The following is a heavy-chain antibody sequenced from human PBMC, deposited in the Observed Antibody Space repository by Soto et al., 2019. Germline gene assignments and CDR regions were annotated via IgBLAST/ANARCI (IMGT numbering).Heavy chain of an antibody. CDR3: AKGVPGIAVAGTGYFQH. CDR1: GSSISHYY. V-gene: IGHV4-59*01. D-gene: IGHD6-19*01. CDR2: IYYSGTT. J-gene: IGHJ1*01. Sequence: SETLSLTCAVSGSSISHYYWTWIRQPPGKGLEWIGYIYYSGTTNYNPSLKSRVTISVDTSKNQFSLKLSSVTAADTAVYYCAKGVPGIAVAGTGYFQHWGQGTLVTVSS.